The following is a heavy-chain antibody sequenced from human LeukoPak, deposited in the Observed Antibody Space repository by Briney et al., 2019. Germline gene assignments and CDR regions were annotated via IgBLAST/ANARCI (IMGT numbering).Heavy chain of an antibody. D-gene: IGHD3-22*01. V-gene: IGHV1-2*02. CDR2: INPNSGGT. CDR1: GYTFTGYY. Sequence: ASVKVSCKASGYTFTGYYMHWVRQAPGQGLEWMGWINPNSGGTNYAQKFRGRVTMTRDTSISTAYMELSSLRSEDTAVYYCARLPRGYYDSSGQNWFDPWGQGTLVTVSS. J-gene: IGHJ5*02. CDR3: ARLPRGYYDSSGQNWFDP.